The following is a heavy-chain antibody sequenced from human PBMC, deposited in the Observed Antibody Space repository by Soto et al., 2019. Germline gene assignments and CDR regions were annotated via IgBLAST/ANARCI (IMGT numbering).Heavy chain of an antibody. V-gene: IGHV4-38-2*02. D-gene: IGHD6-19*01. CDR3: ARDSSGWANNWFDP. J-gene: IGHJ5*02. CDR1: GYSISSGYY. CDR2: IYHSGST. Sequence: PSETLSLTCAVSGYSISSGYYWGWIRQPPGKGLEWIGSIYHSGSTYYNPSLKSRVTISVDTSKNQFSLKLSSVTAAGTAVYYCARDSSGWANNWFDPWGQGTLVTVSS.